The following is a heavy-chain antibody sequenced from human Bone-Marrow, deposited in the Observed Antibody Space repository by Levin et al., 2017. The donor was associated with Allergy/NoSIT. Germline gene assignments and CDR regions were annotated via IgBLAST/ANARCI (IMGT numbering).Heavy chain of an antibody. CDR2: INTKTGHP. J-gene: IGHJ4*02. CDR1: GYTFSTFA. V-gene: IGHV7-4-1*02. Sequence: ASVKVSCKASGYTFSTFAINWVRQGPGQGLQWMGWINTKTGHPRYAQGFTGRFVFSLDSSISTAYLQITSLQADDTAMYYCARASEIDYWGQGTMVTVSS. CDR3: ARASEIDY.